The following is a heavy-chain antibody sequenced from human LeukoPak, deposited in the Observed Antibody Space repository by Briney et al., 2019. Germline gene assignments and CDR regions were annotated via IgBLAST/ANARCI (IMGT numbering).Heavy chain of an antibody. D-gene: IGHD2-8*01. CDR3: ARKLYYGDYFDY. V-gene: IGHV4-38-2*01. CDR1: GYSISRGYY. CDR2: IYHSGST. J-gene: IGHJ4*02. Sequence: SETLSLTCAVSGYSISRGYYWGWIRQPPGKGLEWIGTIYHSGSTYYNPSLESRVTISVDTSKNKISLNLNSVTAADTAGYYCARKLYYGDYFDYCGQGALLTV.